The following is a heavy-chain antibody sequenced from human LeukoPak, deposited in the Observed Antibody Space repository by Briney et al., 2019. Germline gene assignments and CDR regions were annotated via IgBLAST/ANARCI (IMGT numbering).Heavy chain of an antibody. J-gene: IGHJ4*02. V-gene: IGHV6-1*01. CDR1: GDSVSSNSAA. CDR2: TYYRSTWYK. CDR3: ARSGGSTDLDY. D-gene: IGHD6-25*01. Sequence: QSGPRLVKPSQTLSLTCAISGDSVSSNSAAWTWIRQSPSRGLEWLGRTYYRSTWYKDYAVFVKSRLTINPDTSKNQVFLQLSSVTPEDTAVYYCARSGGSTDLDYWGQGTLVTVSS.